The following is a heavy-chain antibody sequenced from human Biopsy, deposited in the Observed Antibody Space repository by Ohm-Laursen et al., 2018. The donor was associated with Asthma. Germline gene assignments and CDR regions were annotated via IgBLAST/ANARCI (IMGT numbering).Heavy chain of an antibody. Sequence: SQTLSLTRTVSGGYIDSHDWSWCWIRQSPGKGLQWLGYAHFSGSTHYNPSLDRRIRMSVDTSKSQVSLSLTSVSAADTAVYFCARVRRYGDIFFGMDVWGQGTTVTVSS. CDR2: AHFSGST. V-gene: IGHV4-30-4*01. D-gene: IGHD4-17*01. CDR3: ARVRRYGDIFFGMDV. J-gene: IGHJ6*01. CDR1: GGYIDSHDWS.